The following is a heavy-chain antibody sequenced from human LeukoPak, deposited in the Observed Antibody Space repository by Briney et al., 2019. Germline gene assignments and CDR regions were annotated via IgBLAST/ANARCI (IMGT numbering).Heavy chain of an antibody. D-gene: IGHD3-10*01. V-gene: IGHV3-30*18. CDR3: AKEFRGVWAGEVSYDH. J-gene: IGHJ5*02. CDR1: GFTFSYCG. Sequence: TGGSLRLSCATSGFTFSYCGMHWVRQAPGKGLEWVAVISDDGSDKYYADSVKGRFTIYRDNSNNTLSLQMNSLRAEDTAVYYCAKEFRGVWAGEVSYDHWGQGTLVTVSS. CDR2: ISDDGSDK.